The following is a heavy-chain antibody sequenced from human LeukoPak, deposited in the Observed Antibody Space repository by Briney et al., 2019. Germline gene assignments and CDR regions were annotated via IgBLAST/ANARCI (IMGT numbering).Heavy chain of an antibody. Sequence: GGSLRLSCAASGFTFISYWMSWVRQAPGKGLEWVANIKQDGSEKYYVDSVKGRFTISRDNAKNSLYLQMNSLRAEDTAVYYCARFLTTGTTSPGYWGQGTLVTVSS. V-gene: IGHV3-7*01. CDR1: GFTFISYW. D-gene: IGHD1-1*01. CDR2: IKQDGSEK. J-gene: IGHJ4*02. CDR3: ARFLTTGTTSPGY.